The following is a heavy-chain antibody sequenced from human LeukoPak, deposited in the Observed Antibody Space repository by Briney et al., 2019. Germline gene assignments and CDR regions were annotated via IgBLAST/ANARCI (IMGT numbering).Heavy chain of an antibody. Sequence: GGSLRLSCAASGFTFSSYAMHWVRQAAGKGLEWVALISYDGSNKFYADSVKGRFTISRDNSKNTLSLQMNSLTSEDTAVYYCAKARGRGPPLVGIIENWGQGTLVTVSS. CDR3: AKARGRGPPLVGIIEN. CDR1: GFTFSSYA. J-gene: IGHJ4*02. V-gene: IGHV3-30*04. D-gene: IGHD1-26*01. CDR2: ISYDGSNK.